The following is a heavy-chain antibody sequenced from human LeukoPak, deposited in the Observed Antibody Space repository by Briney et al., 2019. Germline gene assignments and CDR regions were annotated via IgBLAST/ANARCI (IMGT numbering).Heavy chain of an antibody. CDR2: ISYDGSNK. CDR1: GFTFSSYA. V-gene: IGHV3-30-3*01. J-gene: IGHJ4*02. CDR3: ARDQVGYCSGGSCYLYY. Sequence: GSLRLSCAASGFTFSSYAMHWVRQAPGKGLEWVAVISYDGSNKYYADSVKGRFTISRDNSKNTLYLQMNSLRAEDTAVYYCARDQVGYCSGGSCYLYYWGQGTLVTVSS. D-gene: IGHD2-15*01.